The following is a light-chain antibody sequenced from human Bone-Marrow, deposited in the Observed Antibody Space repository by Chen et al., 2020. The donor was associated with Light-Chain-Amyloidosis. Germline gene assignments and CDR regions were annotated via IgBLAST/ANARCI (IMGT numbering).Light chain of an antibody. Sequence: QSVLTQPPSVSAAPGQKVTISCSGSNSNIGINYVSWYQQLPGTSPKLLIYENNQRPSEIPDRFSGSKSGTAATLGVAGLQTGDEADYYCATWDSSLTVWMFGGWTKLTVL. CDR1: NSNIGINY. CDR3: ATWDSSLTVWM. CDR2: ENN. J-gene: IGLJ3*02. V-gene: IGLV1-51*02.